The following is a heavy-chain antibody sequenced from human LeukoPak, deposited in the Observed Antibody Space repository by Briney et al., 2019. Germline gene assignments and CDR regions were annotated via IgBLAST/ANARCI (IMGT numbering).Heavy chain of an antibody. CDR2: INGDGSTT. V-gene: IGHV3-74*01. Sequence: GSLRPSCAASGFTFSSYWMHWVRQVPGKGLLWVSRINGDGSTTNYAESVKGRFVISRDNAKNTVYLQMNSLRAEDTAVYYCARDLELTYYDSSGHDYWGQGTLVTVSS. CDR1: GFTFSSYW. D-gene: IGHD3-22*01. J-gene: IGHJ4*02. CDR3: ARDLELTYYDSSGHDY.